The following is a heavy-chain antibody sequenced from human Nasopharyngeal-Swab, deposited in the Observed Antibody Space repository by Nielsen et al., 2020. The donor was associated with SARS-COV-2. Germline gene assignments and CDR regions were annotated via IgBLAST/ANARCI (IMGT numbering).Heavy chain of an antibody. CDR3: TTDSPDIQLWTTQGAFDI. J-gene: IGHJ3*02. D-gene: IGHD5-18*01. CDR1: GFTFSGSA. Sequence: GESLKISCAASGFTFSGSAMHWVRQASGKGLEWVGRIRDKANSYATAYAASVKGRFTISRDDSKNTAYLQMNSLKTEDTAVYYCTTDSPDIQLWTTQGAFDIWGQGTMVTVSS. V-gene: IGHV3-73*01. CDR2: IRDKANSYAT.